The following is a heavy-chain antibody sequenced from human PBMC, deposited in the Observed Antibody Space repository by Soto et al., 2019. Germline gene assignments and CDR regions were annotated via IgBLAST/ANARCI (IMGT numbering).Heavy chain of an antibody. D-gene: IGHD6-19*01. CDR2: ISGSGGST. V-gene: IGHV3-23*01. J-gene: IGHJ4*02. Sequence: GSLLLTCSASGCSFSSYAMSWVRQAPGKGLEWVSVISGSGGSTYYADSVKGRFTISRDSSKTTLYLQMNSLRAEDTAVYYCEKFITMAAIRDDFDCWGQGTLVTVYS. CDR1: GCSFSSYA. CDR3: EKFITMAAIRDDFDC.